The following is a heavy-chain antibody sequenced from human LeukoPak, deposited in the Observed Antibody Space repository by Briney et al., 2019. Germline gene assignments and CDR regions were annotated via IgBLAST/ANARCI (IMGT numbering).Heavy chain of an antibody. CDR3: STDRYYYDSSPRY. J-gene: IGHJ4*02. CDR2: IKSKTDGGTT. D-gene: IGHD3-22*01. Sequence: KTGGSLRLSCAASGFTFAHAWMNWVRQPPGKGLERVGRIKSKTDGGTTDYAAPVKGRFTISRDDSKNTLYLQMNSLTTEDTAVFYCSTDRYYYDSSPRYWGQGTLVTVSS. V-gene: IGHV3-15*07. CDR1: GFTFAHAW.